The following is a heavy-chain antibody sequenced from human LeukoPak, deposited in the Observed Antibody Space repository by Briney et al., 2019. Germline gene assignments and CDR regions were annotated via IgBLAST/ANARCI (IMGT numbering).Heavy chain of an antibody. CDR1: GFTFSRYW. J-gene: IGHJ4*02. Sequence: PGGSLRLSCAASGFTFSRYWMRWVRQAPEKGLVWVSRINTDGTTTDYAGSVKGRFTISRDNAKSTLYLQMNSLRAEDTAEYYCARANDNDGSSGYSHDYWGQGTLVTVSS. D-gene: IGHD3-22*01. CDR3: ARANDNDGSSGYSHDY. CDR2: INTDGTTT. V-gene: IGHV3-74*01.